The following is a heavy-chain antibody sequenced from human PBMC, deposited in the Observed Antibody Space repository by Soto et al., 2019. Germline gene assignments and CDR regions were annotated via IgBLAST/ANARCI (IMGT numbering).Heavy chain of an antibody. Sequence: SETLSLTCTVSGGSISSYYWSWIRQPPGKGLEWIGHIYYSGSTNYNPSLKSRVTISVDTSKNQFSLKLSSVTAADTAVYYCARRTTIPRTGDYYFDYWGQGTLVTVSS. J-gene: IGHJ4*02. CDR2: IYYSGST. CDR3: ARRTTIPRTGDYYFDY. V-gene: IGHV4-59*08. D-gene: IGHD5-12*01. CDR1: GGSISSYY.